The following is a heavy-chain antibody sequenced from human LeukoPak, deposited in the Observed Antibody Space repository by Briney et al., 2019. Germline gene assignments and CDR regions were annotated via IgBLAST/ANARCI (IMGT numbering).Heavy chain of an antibody. Sequence: GASVTVSCKASGGTFSSYAISWVRQAPGQGLEWMGGIIPIFGTANYAQKFQGRVTITADESTSTAYMELSSLRSEDTAVYYCGSPTVEYCSSTSCQRNYYYYGMDVWGQGTTVTVSS. D-gene: IGHD2-2*01. V-gene: IGHV1-69*01. CDR1: GGTFSSYA. CDR3: GSPTVEYCSSTSCQRNYYYYGMDV. J-gene: IGHJ6*02. CDR2: IIPIFGTA.